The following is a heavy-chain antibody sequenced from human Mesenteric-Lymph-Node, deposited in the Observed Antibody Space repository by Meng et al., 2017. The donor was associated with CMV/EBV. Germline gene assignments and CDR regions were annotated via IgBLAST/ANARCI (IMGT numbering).Heavy chain of an antibody. CDR2: IYYSGST. CDR1: GGSISSGGYY. V-gene: IGHV4-31*02. Sequence: GGSISSGGYYWNWIRQHPGKGLEWIEYIYYSGSTYYNPSLKSRVTISVDTSKNQFSLKLSSVTAADTAVYYCARYSSSFPNWFDPWGQGTLVTVSS. D-gene: IGHD6-13*01. J-gene: IGHJ5*02. CDR3: ARYSSSFPNWFDP.